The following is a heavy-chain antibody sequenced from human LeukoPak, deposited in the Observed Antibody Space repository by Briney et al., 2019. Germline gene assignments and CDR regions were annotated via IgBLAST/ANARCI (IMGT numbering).Heavy chain of an antibody. CDR3: ARGFSYYGSGSYYPYFDY. V-gene: IGHV4-34*01. D-gene: IGHD3-10*01. CDR1: GGSFSGYY. Sequence: SETLSLTCAVYGGSFSGYYWSWIRQPPGKGLEWIGETNHSGSTNYNPSLKSRVTISVDTSKNQFSLKLSSVTAADTAVYYCARGFSYYGSGSYYPYFDYWGQGTLVTVSS. CDR2: TNHSGST. J-gene: IGHJ4*02.